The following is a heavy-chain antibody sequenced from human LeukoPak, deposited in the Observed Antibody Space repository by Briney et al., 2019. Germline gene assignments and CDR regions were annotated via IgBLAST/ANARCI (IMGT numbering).Heavy chain of an antibody. CDR3: AKGPRFLEWLLFDY. V-gene: IGHV3-23*01. CDR1: GFTLSSYA. D-gene: IGHD3-3*01. Sequence: GGSLRLSCAASGFTLSSYAMSWVRQAPGKGLEWVSAISGSGGSTYYADSVKGRFTISRDNSKNTLYLQMNSLRAEDTAVYYCAKGPRFLEWLLFDYWGQGTLVTVSS. J-gene: IGHJ4*02. CDR2: ISGSGGST.